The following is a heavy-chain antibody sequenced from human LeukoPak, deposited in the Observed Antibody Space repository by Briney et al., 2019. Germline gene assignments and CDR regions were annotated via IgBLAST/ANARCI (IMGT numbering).Heavy chain of an antibody. CDR1: GGSFSGYY. J-gene: IGHJ5*02. Sequence: PSETLSLTCAVYGGSFSGYYWSWIRQPPGKGLEWIGEINHSGSTNYNSSLKSRVTISVDTSKNQFSLKLSSVTAADTAVYYCARAPHYYYDSSGYSNWFDPWGQGTLVTVSS. D-gene: IGHD3-22*01. CDR3: ARAPHYYYDSSGYSNWFDP. V-gene: IGHV4-34*01. CDR2: INHSGST.